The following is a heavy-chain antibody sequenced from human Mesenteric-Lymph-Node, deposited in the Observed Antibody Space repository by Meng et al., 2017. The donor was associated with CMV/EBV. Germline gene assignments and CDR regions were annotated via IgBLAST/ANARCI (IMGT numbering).Heavy chain of an antibody. CDR3: ARDVLEGYCTSTSCHPPDY. D-gene: IGHD2-2*01. CDR2: ISYDGSNK. J-gene: IGHJ4*02. CDR1: GFTFSSYA. V-gene: IGHV3-30*04. Sequence: GESLKISCAASGFTFSSYAMHWVRQAPGKGLEWVAVISYDGSNKYYADSVKGRFTISRDNSKNTLYLQMNSLRAEDTAVYYCARDVLEGYCTSTSCHPPDYWGQGTLVTVSS.